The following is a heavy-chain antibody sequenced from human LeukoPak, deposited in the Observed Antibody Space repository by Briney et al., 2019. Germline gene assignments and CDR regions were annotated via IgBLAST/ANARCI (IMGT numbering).Heavy chain of an antibody. J-gene: IGHJ5*02. CDR1: GFTFDDYG. V-gene: IGHV3-20*04. D-gene: IGHD3-10*01. CDR3: ARATPAGYYGWFDP. Sequence: GGFLRLSCAASGFTFDDYGMSWVRHAPGKGLEWVSGFNWNGGSTGYADSVKGRFTFSRDNAKNSLYLQMNSMKAEDTALYYCARATPAGYYGWFDPWGQGTLVTVSS. CDR2: FNWNGGST.